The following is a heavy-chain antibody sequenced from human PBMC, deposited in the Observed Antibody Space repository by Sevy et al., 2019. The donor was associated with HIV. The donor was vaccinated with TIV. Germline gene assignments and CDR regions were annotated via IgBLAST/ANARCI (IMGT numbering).Heavy chain of an antibody. D-gene: IGHD3-22*01. CDR3: ARESSEPSVVDL. J-gene: IGHJ5*02. V-gene: IGHV3-7*01. Sequence: GGSLRLSCAASGFTFTTYWMIWIRQAPGKGLEWVANINRDGTQKYYADSLKDRFTISRDNAENSLYLQMDSLRAEDTALYYCARESSEPSVVDLWGQGTLVTVSS. CDR2: INRDGTQK. CDR1: GFTFTTYW.